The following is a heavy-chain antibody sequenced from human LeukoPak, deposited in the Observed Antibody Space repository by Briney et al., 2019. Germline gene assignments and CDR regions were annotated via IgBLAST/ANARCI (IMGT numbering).Heavy chain of an antibody. CDR1: GFTFSSYS. Sequence: GGSLRLSCAASGFTFSSYSMNWVRQAPGKGLEWVSSISSSSSYIYYADSVKGRFTISRDNAKNSLYLQMNSLRAEDTAVYYCARGICSGGSCLDYWGQGTLVTVSS. CDR2: ISSSSSYI. J-gene: IGHJ4*02. CDR3: ARGICSGGSCLDY. D-gene: IGHD2-15*01. V-gene: IGHV3-21*01.